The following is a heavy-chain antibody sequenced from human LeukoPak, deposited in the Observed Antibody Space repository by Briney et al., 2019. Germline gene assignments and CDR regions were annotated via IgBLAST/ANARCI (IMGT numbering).Heavy chain of an antibody. J-gene: IGHJ4*02. CDR3: GRLFDS. V-gene: IGHV4-39*01. Sequence: SETLSLTCTVSGGAIISDNFYWGWVRQPPGKGLEWVGSINYSGTTYYNPSLSSRVSISVVTSRTQFFLRLNSVSAADTAVYYCGRLFDSWGQGILVTVSS. CDR1: GGAIISDNFY. CDR2: INYSGTT.